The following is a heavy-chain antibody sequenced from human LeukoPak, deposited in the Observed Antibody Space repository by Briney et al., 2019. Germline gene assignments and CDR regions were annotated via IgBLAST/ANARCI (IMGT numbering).Heavy chain of an antibody. CDR1: GFTFSSYA. J-gene: IGHJ6*02. CDR2: ISGSGGST. Sequence: GGSLRLSCAASGFTFSSYAMSWVRQAPGKGLEWVSAISGSGGSTYYADSVKGRFTISRDNSKNTLYLQMNSLRAEDTAVYYCARELYDILTHYGMDVWGQGTTVTVSS. V-gene: IGHV3-23*01. CDR3: ARELYDILTHYGMDV. D-gene: IGHD3-9*01.